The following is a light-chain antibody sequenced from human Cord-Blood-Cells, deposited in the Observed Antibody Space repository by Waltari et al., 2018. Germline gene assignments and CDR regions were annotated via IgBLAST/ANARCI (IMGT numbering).Light chain of an antibody. CDR3: QQYYSYPWT. J-gene: IGKJ1*01. V-gene: IGKV1-8*01. CDR2: AAS. Sequence: AIRITQSPSSLSASTGDRVTITCRASPGISSYLAWYQQKPGKAPKLLIYAASTLQSGVPSRFSGSGSGTDFTLTISCLQSEDFATYYCQQYYSYPWTFGQGTKVDIK. CDR1: PGISSY.